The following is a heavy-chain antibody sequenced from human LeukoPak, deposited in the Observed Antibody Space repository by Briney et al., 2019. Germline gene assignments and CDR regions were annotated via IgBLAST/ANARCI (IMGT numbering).Heavy chain of an antibody. CDR3: ATDYGSGSYYHDAFDI. V-gene: IGHV1-24*01. CDR1: GYTLTELS. D-gene: IGHD3-10*01. CDR2: FEPEDGET. J-gene: IGHJ3*02. Sequence: ASVKVSCKVSGYTLTELSMHWVRQAPGKGLEWMGGFEPEDGETIYAQKFQGRVTMTEDTSTDTAYMELSSLRSEDTAVYYCATDYGSGSYYHDAFDIWGQGTMVTVSS.